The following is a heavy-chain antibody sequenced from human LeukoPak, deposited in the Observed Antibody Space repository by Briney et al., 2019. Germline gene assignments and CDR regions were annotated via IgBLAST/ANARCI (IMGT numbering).Heavy chain of an antibody. J-gene: IGHJ5*02. CDR3: VRGRETYGSPYFDP. Sequence: SLRLSCAASGFTFSSYAMRWVRQAPGKGLEWVAVISYDGSNKYYADSVKSRFTISRDNSKNTLYLQMNSLRAEDTAVYYCVRGRETYGSPYFDPWGQGTLVTVSS. CDR1: GFTFSSYA. CDR2: ISYDGSNK. V-gene: IGHV3-30-3*01. D-gene: IGHD3-10*01.